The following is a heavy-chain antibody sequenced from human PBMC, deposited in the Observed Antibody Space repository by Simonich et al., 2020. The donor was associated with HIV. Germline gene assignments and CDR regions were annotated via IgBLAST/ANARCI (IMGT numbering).Heavy chain of an antibody. CDR1: GGSFSVFY. CDR2: IHDSGST. CDR3: AAGNALLRFLEWEGTYMDV. D-gene: IGHD3-3*01. V-gene: IGHV4-34*01. Sequence: QVQLQQWGAGLLKPSETLSLTCAVYGGSFSVFYWTWLRQPPGKGLEWIGEIHDSGSTNYHPSLKSRVTMSVDKSKNQFSLKLKFVIAADTAVYYCAAGNALLRFLEWEGTYMDVWGKGTTVTVSS. J-gene: IGHJ6*03.